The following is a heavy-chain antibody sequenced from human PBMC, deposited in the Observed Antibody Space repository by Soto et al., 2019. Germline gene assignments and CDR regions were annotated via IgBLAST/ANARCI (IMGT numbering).Heavy chain of an antibody. J-gene: IGHJ4*02. Sequence: PSETLSLTCAVSGGSITTDNWWTWVRQPPGKGLEWVGEIHPSGSTNYNSSLKSRVTISVDNSKNTLYLQMNSLRAEDTAVYYCARSSNSIAAAGTGFDYWGQGTLVTVSS. D-gene: IGHD6-13*01. V-gene: IGHV4-4*02. CDR1: GGSITTDNW. CDR3: ARSSNSIAAAGTGFDY. CDR2: IHPSGST.